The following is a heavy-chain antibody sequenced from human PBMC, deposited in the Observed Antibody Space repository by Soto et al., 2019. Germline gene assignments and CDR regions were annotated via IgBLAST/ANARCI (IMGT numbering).Heavy chain of an antibody. CDR3: MRSHGAY. V-gene: IGHV4-61*01. J-gene: IGHJ4*02. Sequence: QVQLQESGPGLVKTSETLSLTCTVSGGSVSSGPYHWNWVRQPPGKGLEWIGHISYSGTANYNPSRRGRVRMANDTDMNQFSLRLPSVTAADTAVYYCMRSHGAYWGQGALVTVSP. CDR2: ISYSGTA. CDR1: GGSVSSGPYH. D-gene: IGHD2-8*01.